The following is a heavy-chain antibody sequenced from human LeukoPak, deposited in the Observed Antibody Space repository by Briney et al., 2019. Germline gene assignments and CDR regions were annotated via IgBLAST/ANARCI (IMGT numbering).Heavy chain of an antibody. D-gene: IGHD5-12*01. CDR3: ARAGGWLRNYFDY. CDR1: GGSISSGSYY. CDR2: IYTSGST. J-gene: IGHJ4*02. Sequence: PSETLSLTCTVSGGSISSGSYYWSWIRQPAGKGLEWIGRIYTSGSTNYNPSLKSRVTISVDTSKNQFSLKLSSVTAADTAVYYCARAGGWLRNYFDYWGQGTLVTVSS. V-gene: IGHV4-61*02.